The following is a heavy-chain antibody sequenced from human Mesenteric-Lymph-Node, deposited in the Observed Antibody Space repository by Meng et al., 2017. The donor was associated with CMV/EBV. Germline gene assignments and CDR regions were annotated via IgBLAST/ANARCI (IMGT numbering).Heavy chain of an antibody. Sequence: FTNYFIHWVRQATGQGLEWLGWINPSFGGTNYAPRFQGRVTMTTDTSISTAYLEMTSLTSDDTAVYYCARDYYESGGYNWRGAFNIWGQGIMVTVSS. CDR2: INPSFGGT. CDR3: ARDYYESGGYNWRGAFNI. CDR1: FTNYF. D-gene: IGHD3-22*01. V-gene: IGHV1-2*02. J-gene: IGHJ3*02.